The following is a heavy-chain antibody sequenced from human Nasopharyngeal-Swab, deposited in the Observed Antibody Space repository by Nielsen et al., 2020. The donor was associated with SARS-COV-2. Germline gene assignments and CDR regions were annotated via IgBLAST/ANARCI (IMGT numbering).Heavy chain of an antibody. CDR2: ILRHSSYI. CDR3: SRSPGSITMVRGVIMTGWFDP. Sequence: GSLSLSCAVSGFTSSTYIFTLVLYAPGPGLELVFSILRHSSYIFYADSVKGRFTISRDNAKKSLYLQMNSLRAEDTAVYYCSRSPGSITMVRGVIMTGWFDPWGQGTLVTVSS. V-gene: IGHV3-21*01. J-gene: IGHJ5*02. CDR1: GFTSSTYI. D-gene: IGHD3-10*01.